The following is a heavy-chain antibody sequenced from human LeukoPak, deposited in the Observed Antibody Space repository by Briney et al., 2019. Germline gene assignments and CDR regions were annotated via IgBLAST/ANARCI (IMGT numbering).Heavy chain of an antibody. CDR3: AKDPYSSAWYGRSDY. Sequence: GGSLRLSCAASGFTFSSYGMSWVRQAPGKGLEWVSAISGSGGSTYYADSVKGRFTISRDNSKNTLYLQMNSLRAEDTAVYYCAKDPYSSAWYGRSDYWGQGTLVTVSS. CDR2: ISGSGGST. V-gene: IGHV3-23*01. CDR1: GFTFSSYG. D-gene: IGHD6-19*01. J-gene: IGHJ4*02.